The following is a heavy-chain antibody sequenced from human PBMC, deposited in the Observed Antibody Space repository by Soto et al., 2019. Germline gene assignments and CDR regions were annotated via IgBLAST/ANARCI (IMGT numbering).Heavy chain of an antibody. CDR1: GGSISSSSYY. Sequence: SETLSLTCTASGGSISSSSYYWGWIRQPPGKGLEWIGSIYYSGSTYYNPSLKSRVTISVDTSKNQFSLKLSSVTAADTAVYHCARLLVGTIQGFDPWGQGALVTVSS. CDR3: ARLLVGTIQGFDP. D-gene: IGHD1-26*01. J-gene: IGHJ5*02. CDR2: IYYSGST. V-gene: IGHV4-39*01.